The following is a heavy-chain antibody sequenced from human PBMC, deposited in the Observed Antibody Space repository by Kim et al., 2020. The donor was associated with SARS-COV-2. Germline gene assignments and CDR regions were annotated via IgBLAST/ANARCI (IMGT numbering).Heavy chain of an antibody. CDR1: AFTFSHYA. CDR3: ARDPRSRLREFTDYYY. V-gene: IGHV3-30-3*01. J-gene: IGHJ6*01. D-gene: IGHD3-10*01. CDR2: ISYDGSDK. Sequence: GGSLRLSCAASAFTFSHYAMHWVRQAPGKGLEWVAVISYDGSDKNYADSVKGRFTISRDNSKNTLYLQMNSLSTEDTALYYCARDPRSRLREFTDYYY.